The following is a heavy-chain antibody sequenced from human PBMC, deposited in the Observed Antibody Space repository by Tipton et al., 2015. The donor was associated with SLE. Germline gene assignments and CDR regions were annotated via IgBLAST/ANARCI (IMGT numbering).Heavy chain of an antibody. CDR3: ARTAVPATMGAFDI. CDR1: GGSVNSGSYY. V-gene: IGHV4-61*02. CDR2: MSFSGIT. J-gene: IGHJ3*02. Sequence: TLSLTCTVSGGSVNSGSYYWNWIRQPAGKGLEWVGRMSFSGITHYNPSLMGRLTLSLDTSQNQFSLKLRSMTAADTAVYYCARTAVPATMGAFDIWGQGAMVTVSS. D-gene: IGHD2-2*01.